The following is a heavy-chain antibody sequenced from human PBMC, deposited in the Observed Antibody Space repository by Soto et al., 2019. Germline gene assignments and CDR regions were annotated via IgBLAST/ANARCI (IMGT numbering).Heavy chain of an antibody. D-gene: IGHD3-3*01. V-gene: IGHV3-66*01. J-gene: IGHJ4*02. CDR2: IQSGGPT. CDR3: ANAVLDFWSGYSGPPPDY. CDR1: GFTVSSKY. Sequence: GGSLRLSCAASGFTVSSKYMSWVRQAPGKGLEWVSLIQSGGPTYYADSVKGRFTISRDTSENTLYLQMNSLRAEDTAVYYCANAVLDFWSGYSGPPPDYWGQGNLVTVSS.